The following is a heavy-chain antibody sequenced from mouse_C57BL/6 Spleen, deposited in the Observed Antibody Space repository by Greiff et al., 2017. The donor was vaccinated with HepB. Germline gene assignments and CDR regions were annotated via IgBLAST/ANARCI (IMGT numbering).Heavy chain of an antibody. CDR2: INPNNGGT. CDR3: ATNYGYLYYFDY. V-gene: IGHV1-26*01. D-gene: IGHD2-2*01. Sequence: EVQLQQSGPELVKPGASVKISCKASGYTFTDYYMNWVKQSHGKSLEWIGDINPNNGGTSYNQKFKGKAKLTVDKSSSTAYMELRSLTSEDSAVYYCATNYGYLYYFDYWGQGTTLTVSS. J-gene: IGHJ2*01. CDR1: GYTFTDYY.